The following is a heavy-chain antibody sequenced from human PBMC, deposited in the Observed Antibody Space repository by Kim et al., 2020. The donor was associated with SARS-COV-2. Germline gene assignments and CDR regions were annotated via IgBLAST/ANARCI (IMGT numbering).Heavy chain of an antibody. D-gene: IGHD6-13*01. CDR1: GGSISSSSYY. J-gene: IGHJ5*02. CDR2: IYYSGST. Sequence: SETLSLTCTVSGGSISSSSYYWGWIRQPPGKGLEWIGSIYYSGSTYYNPSLKSRVTISVDTSKNQFSLKLSAVTAADTAVYYCARLVGSSWYVFWFDPWGQGTLVTVSS. V-gene: IGHV4-39*01. CDR3: ARLVGSSWYVFWFDP.